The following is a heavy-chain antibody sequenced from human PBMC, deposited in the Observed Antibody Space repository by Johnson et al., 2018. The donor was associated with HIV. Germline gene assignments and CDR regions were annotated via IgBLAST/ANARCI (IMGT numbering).Heavy chain of an antibody. D-gene: IGHD2-15*01. CDR2: ISYDGSNK. CDR1: GFIFSNHG. J-gene: IGHJ3*01. V-gene: IGHV3-30*18. CDR3: AKAYCPGCDGWDS. Sequence: QVQLVESGGGVVQPGRSLRLSCAASGFIFSNHGMHWVRQAPGKGLEWVAEISYDGSNKYYVDSLKGRFTVSRDNSKDTLYLQLNSLRTEDTAVYYCAKAYCPGCDGWDSWGQGTMVTVSS.